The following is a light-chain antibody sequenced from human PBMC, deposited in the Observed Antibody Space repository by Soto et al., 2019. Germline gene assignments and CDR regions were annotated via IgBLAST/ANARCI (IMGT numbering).Light chain of an antibody. V-gene: IGLV2-11*01. CDR1: SSDVGRYNY. Sequence: QSALTQPRSVSGSPGQSVTISCTGASSDVGRYNYVSWYQHHPGKAPKLMIYDVNKRPSGVPDRFSGSKSGNTASLTISGLKADDEADYYCCSYAGSYSFVFGTGTKLTVL. J-gene: IGLJ1*01. CDR3: CSYAGSYSFV. CDR2: DVN.